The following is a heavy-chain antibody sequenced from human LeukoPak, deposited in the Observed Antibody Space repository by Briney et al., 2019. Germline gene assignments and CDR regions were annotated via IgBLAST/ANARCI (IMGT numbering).Heavy chain of an antibody. D-gene: IGHD5-18*01. CDR2: IFQGGGEI. J-gene: IGHJ4*02. V-gene: IGHV3-23*01. Sequence: SGGSLRLSCAASGFTFSDFAMIWVRQPPGKGLEWVSSIFQGGGEIHYADSVRGRFTISRDNSRSTLFLQMNSLRAEDTAIYYCATYRQVMLPFESWGQGTLVTVSS. CDR3: ATYRQVMLPFES. CDR1: GFTFSDFA.